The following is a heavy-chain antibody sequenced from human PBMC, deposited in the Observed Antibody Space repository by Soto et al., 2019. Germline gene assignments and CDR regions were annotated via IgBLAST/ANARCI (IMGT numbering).Heavy chain of an antibody. CDR3: AKDMGPCWVGSCQNAFDI. V-gene: IGHV3-9*01. CDR2: ISWNSGSI. Sequence: EVQLVESGGGLVQPGRSLRLSCAASGFTFDDYAMHWVRQAPGKGLEWVSGISWNSGSIGYADSVQGRFTISRDNAKNYLYMQMNSLRAEDTTFYYCAKDMGPCWVGSCQNAFDIWGPGTIVTVFS. CDR1: GFTFDDYA. D-gene: IGHD2-15*01. J-gene: IGHJ3*02.